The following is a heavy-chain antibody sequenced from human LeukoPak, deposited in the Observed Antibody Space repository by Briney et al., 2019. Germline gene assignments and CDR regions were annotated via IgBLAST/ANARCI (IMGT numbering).Heavy chain of an antibody. V-gene: IGHV4-59*08. CDR2: IYYSGST. J-gene: IGHJ6*02. D-gene: IGHD3-10*01. CDR3: ARHNLPPTNVLLWFGDRYCYYGMDL. Sequence: KPSETLSLTCTVSGGSISSYYWSWIRQPPGKGLEGIGYIYYSGSTNYNPSLKSRVTISVDTSKNQFSLKLSSVTAADTAVYYCARHNLPPTNVLLWFGDRYCYYGMDLWGQGTTVTVSS. CDR1: GGSISSYY.